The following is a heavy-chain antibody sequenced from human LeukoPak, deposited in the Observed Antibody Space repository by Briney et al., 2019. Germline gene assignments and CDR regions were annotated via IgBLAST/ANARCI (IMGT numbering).Heavy chain of an antibody. CDR1: GGTFSSYA. V-gene: IGHV1-69*13. CDR3: AREQGYCSGGSCYDLYYYYYGMDV. J-gene: IGHJ6*04. D-gene: IGHD2-15*01. CDR2: IIPIFGTA. Sequence: SVKVSCKASGGTFSSYAISWVRRAPGQGLEWMGGIIPIFGTANYAQKFQGRVTITADESTSTAYMELSSLRSEDTAVYYCAREQGYCSGGSCYDLYYYYYGMDVWGKGTTVTVSS.